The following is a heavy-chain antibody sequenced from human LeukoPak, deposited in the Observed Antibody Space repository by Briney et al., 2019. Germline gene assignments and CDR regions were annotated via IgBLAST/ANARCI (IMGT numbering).Heavy chain of an antibody. CDR1: GFTSSSYA. J-gene: IGHJ5*02. CDR2: ISGSGGST. V-gene: IGHV3-23*01. CDR3: ARDDWNSNWFDP. D-gene: IGHD1-7*01. Sequence: GGSLRLSCAASGFTSSSYAMSWVRQAPGKGLEWVSAISGSGGSTYYADSVKGRFTISRDNAKNTLYLQMNSLRAEDTAVYYCARDDWNSNWFDPWGQGTLVTVSS.